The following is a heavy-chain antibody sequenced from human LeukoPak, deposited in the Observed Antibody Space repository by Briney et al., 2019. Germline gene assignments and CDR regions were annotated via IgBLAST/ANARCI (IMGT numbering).Heavy chain of an antibody. V-gene: IGHV3-23*01. CDR3: AKDLEVDHPKTALRGYTYGFDY. J-gene: IGHJ4*02. CDR1: GFTFSIYA. D-gene: IGHD5-18*01. CDR2: ISGSAGST. Sequence: GGPLRLSCAASGFTFSIYAMSWVRQAPGKGLEWVFGISGSAGSTYYADSVKSRFTFSRGNSKNTAYLRMNSLRAKDTAVYYCAKDLEVDHPKTALRGYTYGFDYWGQGTLVTVSS.